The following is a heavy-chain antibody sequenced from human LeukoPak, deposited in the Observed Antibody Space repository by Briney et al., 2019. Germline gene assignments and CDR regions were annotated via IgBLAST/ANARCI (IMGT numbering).Heavy chain of an antibody. Sequence: PSETLSLTCTVSGSSISSGSYYWSWIRQPAGKGLEWIGRIYTSGSTNYNPSLKSRVTISVDTSKNQFSLKLSSVTAADTAVYYCARGVVLRFLEWLPYYYYMDVWGKGTTVTVSS. CDR3: ARGVVLRFLEWLPYYYYMDV. J-gene: IGHJ6*03. V-gene: IGHV4-61*02. CDR1: GSSISSGSYY. CDR2: IYTSGST. D-gene: IGHD3-3*01.